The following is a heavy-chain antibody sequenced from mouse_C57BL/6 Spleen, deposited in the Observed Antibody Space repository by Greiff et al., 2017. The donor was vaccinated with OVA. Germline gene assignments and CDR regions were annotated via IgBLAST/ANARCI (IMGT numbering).Heavy chain of an antibody. Sequence: QVHVKQPGTELVKPGASVKLSCKASGYTFTSYWMHWVKQRPGQGLEWIGNINPSNGGTNYNEKFKSKATLTVDKSSSTAYMQLSSLTSEDSAVYYCARSVYDGYYYFDYWGQGTTLTVSS. CDR1: GYTFTSYW. V-gene: IGHV1-53*01. CDR2: INPSNGGT. J-gene: IGHJ2*01. CDR3: ARSVYDGYYYFDY. D-gene: IGHD2-3*01.